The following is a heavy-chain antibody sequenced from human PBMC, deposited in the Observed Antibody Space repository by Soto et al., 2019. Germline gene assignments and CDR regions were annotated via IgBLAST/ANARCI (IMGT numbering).Heavy chain of an antibody. J-gene: IGHJ6*02. Sequence: QVQLVQSGAEVKKPGSSVKVSCKASGGTFSSYAISWGRQAPGQGLEWMGGLIPIFGTANYAQKFQGRVTIPADESTSTAYMELSSLRSEYTAVYYCALVGSYSSGWYQRDYGMDVWGQGTKVTFSS. V-gene: IGHV1-69*01. CDR2: LIPIFGTA. CDR1: GGTFSSYA. CDR3: ALVGSYSSGWYQRDYGMDV. D-gene: IGHD6-19*01.